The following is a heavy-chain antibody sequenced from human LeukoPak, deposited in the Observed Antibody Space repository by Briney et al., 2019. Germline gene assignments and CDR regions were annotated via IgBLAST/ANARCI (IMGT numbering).Heavy chain of an antibody. CDR2: INHSGST. CDR1: GGSFSGYY. CDR3: ARLGIGDYPHMDYYYYYMDV. D-gene: IGHD4-17*01. Sequence: PSETLSLTCAVYGGSFSGYYWSWIRQPPGKGLEWIGEINHSGSTNYNPSLKSRVTISVDTSKNQFSLKLSSVTAADTAVYYCARLGIGDYPHMDYYYYYMDVWGKGTTVTISS. V-gene: IGHV4-34*01. J-gene: IGHJ6*03.